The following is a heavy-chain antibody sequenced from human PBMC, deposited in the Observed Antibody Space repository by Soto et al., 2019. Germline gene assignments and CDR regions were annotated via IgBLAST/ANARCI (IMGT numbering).Heavy chain of an antibody. Sequence: SVKVSCKASGGTFSSYAISWVRQAPGQGLEWMGGIIPIFGTTNYAQKFQGRVTITADESTSTAYMELSSLRSEDTAVYYCARGPTISDWFDPWGQGTLVTVSS. CDR3: ARGPTISDWFDP. J-gene: IGHJ5*02. V-gene: IGHV1-69*13. D-gene: IGHD3-9*01. CDR2: IIPIFGTT. CDR1: GGTFSSYA.